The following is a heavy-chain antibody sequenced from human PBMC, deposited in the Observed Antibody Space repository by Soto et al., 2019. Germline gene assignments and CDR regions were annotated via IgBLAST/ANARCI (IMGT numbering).Heavy chain of an antibody. CDR2: IGPSGNT. Sequence: EVQLLESGGDLVQPGGSLRLVCAASGFTFSNSGMRWVGQAPGQGLEWVSSIGPSGNTYYSDAVKGRFTISRDISKNTLFLQMDSLRAEDTATYYCAKLLHNSYYNVMDVWGQGTTVTVSS. J-gene: IGHJ6*02. D-gene: IGHD4-4*01. CDR1: GFTFSNSG. V-gene: IGHV3-23*01. CDR3: AKLLHNSYYNVMDV.